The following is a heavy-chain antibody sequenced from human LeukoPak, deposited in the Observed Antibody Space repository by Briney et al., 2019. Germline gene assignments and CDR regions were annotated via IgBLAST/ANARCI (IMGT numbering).Heavy chain of an antibody. Sequence: GGSLRLSCAASGFTFSSYSMNWVRQAPGKGLEWVSYISSSSSTIYYADPVKGRFTISRDNARNSLYLQMNSLRAEDTAVYYCARALNYYYMDVWGKGTTVTVSS. CDR2: ISSSSSTI. CDR1: GFTFSSYS. D-gene: IGHD4/OR15-4a*01. CDR3: ARALNYYYMDV. V-gene: IGHV3-48*01. J-gene: IGHJ6*03.